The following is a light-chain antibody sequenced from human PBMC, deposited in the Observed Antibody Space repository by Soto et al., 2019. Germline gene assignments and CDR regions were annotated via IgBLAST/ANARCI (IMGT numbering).Light chain of an antibody. CDR3: CSYAGRRV. CDR2: LGT. V-gene: IGLV2-23*01. Sequence: QSALTQPASVSGSPGQSITISCTGTSDVGSYNLVSWYQQHPGKAPKLIIYLGTKRPSGVSDRFSGSDSGNTASLTISGLQAEDEADHYCCSYAGRRVFGGGTKLTVL. CDR1: SDVGSYNL. J-gene: IGLJ3*02.